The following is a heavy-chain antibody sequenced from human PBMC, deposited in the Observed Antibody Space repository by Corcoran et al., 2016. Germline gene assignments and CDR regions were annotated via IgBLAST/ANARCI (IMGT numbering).Heavy chain of an antibody. CDR1: GGSISSSSYY. J-gene: IGHJ6*02. V-gene: IGHV4-39*07. CDR3: ARDGNWNYVGYGMDV. CDR2: IYYSGST. D-gene: IGHD1-7*01. Sequence: QLQLQESGPGLVKPSETLSLTCTVSGGSISSSSYYWGWIRQPPGKGLEWIGSIYYSGSTYYNPSLKSRVTISVDTSKNQFSLKLSSVTAADTAVYYCARDGNWNYVGYGMDVWDQGTTVTVSS.